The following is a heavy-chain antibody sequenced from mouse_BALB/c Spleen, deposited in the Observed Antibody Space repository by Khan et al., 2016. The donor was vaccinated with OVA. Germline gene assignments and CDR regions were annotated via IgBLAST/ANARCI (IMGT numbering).Heavy chain of an antibody. CDR2: IDPYNGGT. Sequence: VQLKQSGPELVKPGASVKVSCKASGYAFTSYIMYWVKQSHGKSLEWIGYIDPYNGGTSYNQKFKGKATLTVDKSSTTAYMHLTSLTSEDSAVYYCARGGYCGFAYWGQGTLVTVSA. D-gene: IGHD1-1*02. V-gene: IGHV1S135*01. CDR3: ARGGYCGFAY. J-gene: IGHJ3*01. CDR1: GYAFTSYI.